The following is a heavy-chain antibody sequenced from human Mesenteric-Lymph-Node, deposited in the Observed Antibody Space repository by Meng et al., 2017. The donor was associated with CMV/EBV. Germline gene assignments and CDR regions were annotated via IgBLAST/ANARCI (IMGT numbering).Heavy chain of an antibody. D-gene: IGHD3-16*01. Sequence: SETLSLTCTVSGYSISSGYYWGWIRQPPGKGLEWIGSIYHSGSTYYNPSLKSRVTISVDTSKNQFSLKLSSVTAADTAVYYCAITEDIYYYGMDVWGQGTTVTVSS. CDR3: AITEDIYYYGMDV. V-gene: IGHV4-38-2*02. CDR2: IYHSGST. J-gene: IGHJ6*02. CDR1: GYSISSGYY.